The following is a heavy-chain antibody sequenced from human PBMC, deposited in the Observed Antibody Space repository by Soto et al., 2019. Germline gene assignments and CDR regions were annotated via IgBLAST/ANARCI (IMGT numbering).Heavy chain of an antibody. V-gene: IGHV1-69*13. CDR2: IIPIFGTG. CDR1: GGTFSSYA. CDR3: ARGEWELLTYFDY. D-gene: IGHD1-26*01. J-gene: IGHJ4*02. Sequence: SVKVSCKASGGTFSSYAISWVRQAPGQGLEWMGGIIPIFGTGNYAQKFQGRVTITADESTSTAYMELSSLRSEDTAVYYCARGEWELLTYFDYWGQGTLVTVSS.